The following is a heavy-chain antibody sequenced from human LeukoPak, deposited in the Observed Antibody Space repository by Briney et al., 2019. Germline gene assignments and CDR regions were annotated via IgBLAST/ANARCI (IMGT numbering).Heavy chain of an antibody. CDR3: AKAGGWFGELLQTSADNWFDP. J-gene: IGHJ5*02. CDR2: IWYDGSNK. CDR1: GFTFSSYG. V-gene: IGHV3-33*06. Sequence: PGGFLRLSCAASGFTFSSYGMHWVRQAPGKGLEWVAVIWYDGSNKYYADSVKGRFTISRDNPKNTLYLQMNSLRAEDTAVYYCAKAGGWFGELLQTSADNWFDPWGQGTLVTVSS. D-gene: IGHD3-10*01.